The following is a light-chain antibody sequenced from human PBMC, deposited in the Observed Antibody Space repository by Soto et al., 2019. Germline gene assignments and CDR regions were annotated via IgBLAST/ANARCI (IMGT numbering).Light chain of an antibody. CDR2: GNI. J-gene: IGLJ1*01. V-gene: IGLV1-40*01. CDR1: SSNIGAGYD. Sequence: SVLTQPPSVSGAPGQRVTISCTGSSSNIGAGYDVHWYQQRPGTAPKLLIFGNINRPSGVPDRFSGSKSGTSASLAISGVQAEDESDDFCCSDARGYTYVFGSGTKATVL. CDR3: CSDARGYTYV.